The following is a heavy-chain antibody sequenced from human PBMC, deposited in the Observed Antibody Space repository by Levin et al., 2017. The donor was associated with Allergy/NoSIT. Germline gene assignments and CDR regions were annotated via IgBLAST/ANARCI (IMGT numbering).Heavy chain of an antibody. CDR2: ISYDGSNK. CDR3: AKDLYNSVGAPDY. D-gene: IGHD1-26*01. Sequence: GESLKISCAASGFTFSSYGMHWVRQAPGKGLEWVAVISYDGSNKYYADSVKGRFTISRDNSKNTLYLQMNSLRAEDTAVYYCAKDLYNSVGAPDYWGQGTLVTVSS. CDR1: GFTFSSYG. V-gene: IGHV3-30*18. J-gene: IGHJ4*02.